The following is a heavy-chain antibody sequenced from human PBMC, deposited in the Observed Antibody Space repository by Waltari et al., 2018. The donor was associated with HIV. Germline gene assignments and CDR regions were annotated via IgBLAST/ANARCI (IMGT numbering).Heavy chain of an antibody. CDR1: GGSISSGGYS. Sequence: QLQLQESGSGLVKPSQTLSLTCAVSGGSISSGGYSWSWIRQPPGKGLEWIGYIYHSGSTYYNPALKSRVTISVDRSKNQFSLKRSSVTAADTAVYYCARRYSYGVNFDYWGQGTLVTVSS. CDR2: IYHSGST. CDR3: ARRYSYGVNFDY. V-gene: IGHV4-30-2*01. D-gene: IGHD5-18*01. J-gene: IGHJ4*02.